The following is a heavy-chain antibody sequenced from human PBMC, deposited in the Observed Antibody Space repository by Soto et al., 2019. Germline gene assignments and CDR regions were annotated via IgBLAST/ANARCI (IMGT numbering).Heavy chain of an antibody. V-gene: IGHV1-8*01. CDR3: ARAQYGRGGSWPPGWFDP. CDR2: MNPNSGNT. J-gene: IGHJ5*02. D-gene: IGHD2-15*01. CDR1: GYTFTSYD. Sequence: QVQLVQSGAEVKKPGASVKVSCKASGYTFTSYDINWVRQATGQGLEWMGWMNPNSGNTGYAQKFQGRVTMTRNTSIRRGSREQSSVRSEDTGVYYGARAQYGRGGSWPPGWFDPWGQGTLVTGSS.